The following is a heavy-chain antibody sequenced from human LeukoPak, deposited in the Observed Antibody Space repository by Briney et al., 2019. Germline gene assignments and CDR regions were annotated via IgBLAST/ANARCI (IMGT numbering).Heavy chain of an antibody. CDR3: ARDGRSYYSLGCFDY. D-gene: IGHD1-26*01. J-gene: IGHJ4*02. CDR2: IYSGGST. Sequence: GGSLRLSCAASGFVVSSNYMSWVRQAPGKGLEWVSVIYSGGSTYYADSVKGRFTISRDNSKNTLYLQMNSLRAEDTAVYYCARDGRSYYSLGCFDYWGQGTLVTVSS. V-gene: IGHV3-53*01. CDR1: GFVVSSNY.